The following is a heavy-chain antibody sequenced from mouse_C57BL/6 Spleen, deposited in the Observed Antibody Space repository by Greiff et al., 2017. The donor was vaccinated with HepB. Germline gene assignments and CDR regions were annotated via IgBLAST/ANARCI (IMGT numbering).Heavy chain of an antibody. CDR1: GYSITSGYG. V-gene: IGHV3-2*02. J-gene: IGHJ2*01. D-gene: IGHD1-2*01. CDR3: ARTARIKY. CDR2: ISYSGST. Sequence: VQLKHSGPGLVKPSQSLSLTCTVTGYSITSGYGWNWIRQFPGNKLEWMGYISYSGSTNYNPSFKSRISITRNTSKNQFFLQLNAVTTEEPATYYCARTARIKYWGQGTTLIVSS.